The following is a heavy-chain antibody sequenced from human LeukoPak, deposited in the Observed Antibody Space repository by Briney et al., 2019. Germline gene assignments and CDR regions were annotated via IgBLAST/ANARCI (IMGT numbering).Heavy chain of an antibody. CDR2: IIPIFGTA. D-gene: IGHD3-3*01. J-gene: IGHJ5*02. V-gene: IGHV1-69*05. Sequence: SSVKVSCKASGGTFSSYAISWVRQAPGQGLEWMGRIIPIFGTANYAQKSQGRVTITTDESTSTAYMELSSLRSEDTAVYYCARGYYDFWSGSGPGWFDPWGQGTLVTVSS. CDR3: ARGYYDFWSGSGPGWFDP. CDR1: GGTFSSYA.